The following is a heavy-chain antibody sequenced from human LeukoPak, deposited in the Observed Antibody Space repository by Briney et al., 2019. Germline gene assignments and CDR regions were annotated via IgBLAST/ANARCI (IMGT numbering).Heavy chain of an antibody. CDR2: ISSSGSTI. V-gene: IGHV3-11*04. CDR1: GFTFSDYY. CDR3: ARLPHSSSWYGDDY. J-gene: IGHJ4*02. D-gene: IGHD6-13*01. Sequence: PGGSLRLSCAASGFTFSDYYMSWIRQAPGKGLDWISYISSSGSTIYYADSVKGRFTISRDNARNSLYLQMNSLRAEDTAVYYCARLPHSSSWYGDDYWGQGTLVTVSS.